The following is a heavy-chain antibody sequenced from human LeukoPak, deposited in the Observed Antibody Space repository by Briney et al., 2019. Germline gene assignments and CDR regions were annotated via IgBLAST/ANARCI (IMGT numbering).Heavy chain of an antibody. CDR3: ARGGSSWYYFDY. D-gene: IGHD6-13*01. J-gene: IGHJ4*02. CDR2: IKQDGSEK. Sequence: PGGSLRLSCVASGFTFSSRDWMTWVRQAPGKGLEWVANIKQDGSEKYYVDSVKGRFTISRDNAKNSLYLQMNSLRAEDTAVYYCARGGSSWYYFDYWGQGTLVTVSS. V-gene: IGHV3-7*01. CDR1: GFTFSSRDW.